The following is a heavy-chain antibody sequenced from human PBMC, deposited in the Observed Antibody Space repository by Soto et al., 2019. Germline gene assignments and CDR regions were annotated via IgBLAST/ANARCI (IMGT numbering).Heavy chain of an antibody. J-gene: IGHJ4*02. CDR1: GYTFASYA. CDR3: ARDPPPADY. CDR2: ISAYNGNT. Sequence: QVQLVQSGAEVKKPGASVKVSCKASGYTFASYAISWMRQAPGQGLEWMGWISAYNGNTNYAQKLQGRVTMTTDTSTSTAYRELRSLRSDDAAVYYCARDPPPADYWGQGTLVTVSS. V-gene: IGHV1-18*01.